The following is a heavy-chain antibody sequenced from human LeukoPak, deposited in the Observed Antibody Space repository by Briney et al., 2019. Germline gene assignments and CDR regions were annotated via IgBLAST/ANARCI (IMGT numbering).Heavy chain of an antibody. CDR1: GFTFDDYA. CDR3: AKEGYYYDSSGYRAYYYYMDV. J-gene: IGHJ6*03. V-gene: IGHV3-43*02. Sequence: GGSPRLSCAASGFTFDDYAMHWVRQAPGKGLEWVSLISGDGGSTYYADSVKGRFTISRDNSKNSLYLQMDSLRTEDTALYYCAKEGYYYDSSGYRAYYYYMDVWGKGTTVTVSS. CDR2: ISGDGGST. D-gene: IGHD3-22*01.